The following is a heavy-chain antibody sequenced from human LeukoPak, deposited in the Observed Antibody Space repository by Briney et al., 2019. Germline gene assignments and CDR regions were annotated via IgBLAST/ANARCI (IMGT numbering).Heavy chain of an antibody. Sequence: GASVKVSCKVPGDALTDLAIHWVRLAPGQGLQWMGGYDPEDEKVVYAQTFQDRLTMTEDTSTDTAYVELAGLTSEDTAVYYCVKATDYEDSSSYSIDPWGQRTLVTVSS. D-gene: IGHD3-22*01. CDR2: YDPEDEKV. CDR1: GDALTDLA. J-gene: IGHJ5*02. CDR3: VKATDYEDSSSYSIDP. V-gene: IGHV1-24*01.